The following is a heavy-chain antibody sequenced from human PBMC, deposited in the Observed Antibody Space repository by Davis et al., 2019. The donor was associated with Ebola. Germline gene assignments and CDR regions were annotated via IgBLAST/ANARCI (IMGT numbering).Heavy chain of an antibody. V-gene: IGHV4-39*01. D-gene: IGHD6-6*01. CDR1: GCSISSSSYY. J-gene: IGHJ5*02. CDR3: ARRIAARPDCFDP. CDR2: IFYSGNT. Sequence: MPSETLSLTCTVSGCSISSSSYYWGWIRQPPGKGLEWIGSIFYSGNTYYNPSLKSRVTMSVDTPKNQFSLRLSSVTAADTAVYYCARRIAARPDCFDPWGQGTLVTVSS.